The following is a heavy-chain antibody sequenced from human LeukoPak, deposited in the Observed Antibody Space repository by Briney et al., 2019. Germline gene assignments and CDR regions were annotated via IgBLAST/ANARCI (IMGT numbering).Heavy chain of an antibody. CDR3: NTYSSSEGH. CDR2: ISSSGSTI. CDR1: GFTFSDYY. J-gene: IGHJ4*02. Sequence: PGGSLRLSCAASGFTFSDYYMSWIRQAPGKGLEWVSYISSSGSTIYYADSVKGRFTISRDNSKNTLYLQMNSLRPEDTAVYYCNTYSSSEGHWGQGTLVTVSS. D-gene: IGHD4-11*01. V-gene: IGHV3-11*04.